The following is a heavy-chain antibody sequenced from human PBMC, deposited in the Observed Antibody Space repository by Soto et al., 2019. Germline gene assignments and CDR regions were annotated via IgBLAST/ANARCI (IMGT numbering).Heavy chain of an antibody. CDR2: INHSGST. J-gene: IGHJ6*02. D-gene: IGHD6-19*01. V-gene: IGHV4-34*01. CDR1: GGSFSGYY. CDR3: ARTNSGAGYYGMDV. Sequence: SETLSLTCAVYGGSFSGYYWSWIRQPPEKGLEWIGEINHSGSTNYNPSLKSRVTISVDTSKNQFSLKLISVTAADTAVYYCARTNSGAGYYGMDVWVQGTTVTVS.